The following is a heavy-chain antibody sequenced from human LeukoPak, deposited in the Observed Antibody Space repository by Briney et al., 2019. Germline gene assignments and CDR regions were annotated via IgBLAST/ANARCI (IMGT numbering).Heavy chain of an antibody. Sequence: PSETLSLTCTVSGGPLSSYYWSWIRQPPGKGLEWIGYVYDTGSTNYNPSLKSQVTISVDTSKNQFSLKLTSVTAADTAVYYCARVDDGYNGYFDYWGQGTLVTVSS. CDR3: ARVDDGYNGYFDY. CDR1: GGPLSSYY. D-gene: IGHD5-24*01. CDR2: VYDTGST. V-gene: IGHV4-59*01. J-gene: IGHJ4*02.